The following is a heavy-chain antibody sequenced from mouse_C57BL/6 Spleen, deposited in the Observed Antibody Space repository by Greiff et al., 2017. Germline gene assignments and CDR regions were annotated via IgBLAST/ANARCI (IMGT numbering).Heavy chain of an antibody. CDR3: ARGGPYDGYAMDY. V-gene: IGHV1-52*01. J-gene: IGHJ4*01. D-gene: IGHD2-14*01. CDR2: IDPSDSET. CDR1: GYTFTSYW. Sequence: VQLQQPGAELVRPGSSVKLSCKASGYTFTSYWMHWVKQRPIQGLEWIGNIDPSDSETHYNQKFKDKATLTVDKSSSTAYMQLSSLTSEDSAVYYCARGGPYDGYAMDYWGQGTSVTVSS.